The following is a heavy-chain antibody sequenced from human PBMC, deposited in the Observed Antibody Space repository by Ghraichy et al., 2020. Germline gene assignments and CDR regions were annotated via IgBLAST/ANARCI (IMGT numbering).Heavy chain of an antibody. CDR1: GFTFSNSA. Sequence: GGSLRLSCAASGFTFSNSAVSWVRQAPGKGLEWVSSISGSGSSTNYADSVKGRFTISRDNSKSTLYLQMSSLRDDDTAVYYCAKHIESPTSGLDVWGQGTMVTVSS. D-gene: IGHD2-2*01. CDR2: ISGSGSST. J-gene: IGHJ6*02. CDR3: AKHIESPTSGLDV. V-gene: IGHV3-23*01.